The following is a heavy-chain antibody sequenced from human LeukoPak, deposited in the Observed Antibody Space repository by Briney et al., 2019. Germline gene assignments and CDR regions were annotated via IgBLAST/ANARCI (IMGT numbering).Heavy chain of an antibody. V-gene: IGHV3-21*01. Sequence: PGGSLRLSCAASGFTFSSYSMDWVRQAPGKGLEWVSSISSSSSYIYYADSVKGRFTISRDNAKNSLYLQMNSLRAEDTAVYYCAEIRIMITFGGVIVSDASTDAFDIWGQGTMVTVSS. CDR3: AEIRIMITFGGVIVSDASTDAFDI. CDR2: ISSSSSYI. CDR1: GFTFSSYS. D-gene: IGHD3-16*02. J-gene: IGHJ3*02.